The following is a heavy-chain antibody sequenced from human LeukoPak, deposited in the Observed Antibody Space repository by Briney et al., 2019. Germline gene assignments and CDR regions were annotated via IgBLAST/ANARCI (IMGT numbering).Heavy chain of an antibody. CDR1: GYTFTSYY. V-gene: IGHV1-46*01. CDR3: ARLGYCSSTSCYSHYYYGMDV. J-gene: IGHJ6*02. Sequence: ASVKVSCKASGYTFTSYYMHWVRQAPGQGLEWMGIINPSGGSTSYAQKFQGRVTMTRDTSTSTVYMELSSLRSEGTAVYYCARLGYCSSTSCYSHYYYGMDVWGQGTTVTVSS. D-gene: IGHD2-2*01. CDR2: INPSGGST.